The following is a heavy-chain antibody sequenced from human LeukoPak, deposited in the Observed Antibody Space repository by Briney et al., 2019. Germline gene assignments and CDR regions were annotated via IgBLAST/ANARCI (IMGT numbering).Heavy chain of an antibody. CDR1: GGSISSSSYY. V-gene: IGHV4-39*01. CDR3: ARGVRSTPPRKHNPKNTYYYYMDV. Sequence: PSETLSLTCTVSGGSISSSSYYWGWIRQPPGKGLEWIGSIYYSGSTYYNPSLKSRVTISVDTSKNQFSLKLSSVTAADTAEYYCARGVRSTPPRKHNPKNTYYYYMDVWGKGTTVTVSS. D-gene: IGHD6-6*01. J-gene: IGHJ6*03. CDR2: IYYSGST.